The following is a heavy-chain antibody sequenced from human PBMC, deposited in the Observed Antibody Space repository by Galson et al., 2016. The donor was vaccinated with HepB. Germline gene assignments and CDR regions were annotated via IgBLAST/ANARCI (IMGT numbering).Heavy chain of an antibody. CDR1: GFTFSRYD. Sequence: LRLSCAASGFTFSRYDMNWLRQAPGKGLEWVSYISAGGNTIYYADSVGGRFTVSRDNAKNSLLLQMRSLRAEDTAVYYCARYGDFPPQYDGMDVWGEGTTVTVSS. D-gene: IGHD4-17*01. V-gene: IGHV3-48*03. CDR2: ISAGGNTI. J-gene: IGHJ6*04. CDR3: ARYGDFPPQYDGMDV.